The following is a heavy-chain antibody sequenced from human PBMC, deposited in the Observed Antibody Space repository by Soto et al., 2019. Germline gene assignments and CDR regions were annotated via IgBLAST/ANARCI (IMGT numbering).Heavy chain of an antibody. CDR2: ITGSGGST. Sequence: HPGGSLRLSCAASGFTFSNYAMTWVRQAPGKGLEWVSHITGSGGSTYYADSVKGRFTISRDNSKNTLYLQLNSLRVEDTAEYYCAKESRYCTTPRCHFDFWGQGTLVTVSS. J-gene: IGHJ4*02. CDR1: GFTFSNYA. D-gene: IGHD2-8*01. CDR3: AKESRYCTTPRCHFDF. V-gene: IGHV3-23*01.